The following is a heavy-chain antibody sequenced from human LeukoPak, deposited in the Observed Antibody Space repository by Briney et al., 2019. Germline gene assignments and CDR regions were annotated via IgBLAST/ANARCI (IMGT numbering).Heavy chain of an antibody. D-gene: IGHD3-10*01. CDR3: ARDAITMVRGGGPFDY. CDR1: GFTFSSYA. CDR2: ISYDGSNK. J-gene: IGHJ4*02. V-gene: IGHV3-30*04. Sequence: GRSLRLSCAASGFTFSSYAMHWVRQAPGKGLEWVAVISYDGSNKYYADSVKGRLTISRDNSKNTLYLQMNSLRAEDTAVYYCARDAITMVRGGGPFDYWGQGTLVTVSS.